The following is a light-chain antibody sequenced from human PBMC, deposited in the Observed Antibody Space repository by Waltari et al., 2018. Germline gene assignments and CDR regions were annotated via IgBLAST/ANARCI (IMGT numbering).Light chain of an antibody. V-gene: IGLV1-40*01. J-gene: IGLJ3*02. CDR3: QSYDSSLSGWV. CDR2: GNT. CDR1: SSNVGAGSD. Sequence: QSVLTQSPSVSGAPGQRVTISCTGSSSNVGAGSDVQWYQQLPGTAPKLLIYGNTNRPSGVPDRFAASNSGTSASLAITGLQAEDEADYYCQSYDSSLSGWVFGGGTKLTVL.